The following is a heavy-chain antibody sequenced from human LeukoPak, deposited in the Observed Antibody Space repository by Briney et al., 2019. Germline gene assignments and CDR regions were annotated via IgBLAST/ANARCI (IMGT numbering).Heavy chain of an antibody. CDR3: ARNRGFDFDY. CDR2: INSDGSNT. V-gene: IGHV3-74*01. Sequence: TGGSLRLSCAASGFTFSSYWMHWVRQAPGKGLVWVSRINSDGSNTNYADSVKGRFTISRDHAKNTLYLQMNSLRADDTAVYYCARNRGFDFDYWGQGTLVTVSS. D-gene: IGHD3-10*01. CDR1: GFTFSSYW. J-gene: IGHJ4*02.